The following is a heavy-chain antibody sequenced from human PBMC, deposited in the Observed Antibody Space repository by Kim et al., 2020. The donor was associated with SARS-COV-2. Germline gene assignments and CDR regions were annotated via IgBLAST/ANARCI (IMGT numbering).Heavy chain of an antibody. V-gene: IGHV4-31*03. D-gene: IGHD3-10*01. Sequence: SETLTLTCTVSGGSISSGGYYWSWIRQHPGKGLEWIGYIYYSGSTYYNPSLKSRVTISVDTSKNQFSLKLSSVTAADTAVYYCARDQRVRGVRGMDVWGQGTPVTVSS. CDR1: GGSISSGGYY. J-gene: IGHJ6*02. CDR3: ARDQRVRGVRGMDV. CDR2: IYYSGST.